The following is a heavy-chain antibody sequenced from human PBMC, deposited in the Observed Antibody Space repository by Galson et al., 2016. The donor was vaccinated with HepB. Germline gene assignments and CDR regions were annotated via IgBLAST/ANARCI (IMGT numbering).Heavy chain of an antibody. V-gene: IGHV3-30*03. CDR2: ISYDGSEK. J-gene: IGHJ6*02. CDR1: GFSFRWHS. CDR3: TREGGAAGADSSKGLDV. D-gene: IGHD6-13*01. Sequence: LRLSCAASGFSFRWHSMYWVRQAPGKGLEWVAVISYDGSEKHYGDAVKGRFIIPRDNFKNTVSIQMNSLRVEDTAVYFCTREGGAAGADSSKGLDVWGQGTTVIVSS.